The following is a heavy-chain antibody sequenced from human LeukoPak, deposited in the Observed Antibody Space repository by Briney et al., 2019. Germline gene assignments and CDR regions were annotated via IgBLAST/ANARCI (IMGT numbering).Heavy chain of an antibody. CDR1: GFPFSGSW. CDR2: IKQDGSEK. J-gene: IGHJ4*02. CDR3: SRGLDY. Sequence: GGSLRLSCAASGFPFSGSWMDWVRQAPGKRMEWVANIKQDGSEKHYADSVKGRFIISRDNAKNSLFLQMSGLRAEDTAVYYCSRGLDYWGQGALVTVSS. V-gene: IGHV3-7*01.